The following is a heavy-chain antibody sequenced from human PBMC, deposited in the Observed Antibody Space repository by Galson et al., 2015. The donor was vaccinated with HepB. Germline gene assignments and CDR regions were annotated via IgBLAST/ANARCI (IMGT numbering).Heavy chain of an antibody. J-gene: IGHJ6*03. CDR1: GYTFTSYD. CDR3: ARDGIVPAAITSDYYYMDV. Sequence: SVKVSCKASGYTFTSYDINWVRQATGQGLEWMGWMNPNSGNTGYAQKFQGRVTMTRNTSISTAYMELSSLRSEDTAVYYCARDGIVPAAITSDYYYMDVWGKGTTVTVSS. D-gene: IGHD2-2*01. V-gene: IGHV1-8*01. CDR2: MNPNSGNT.